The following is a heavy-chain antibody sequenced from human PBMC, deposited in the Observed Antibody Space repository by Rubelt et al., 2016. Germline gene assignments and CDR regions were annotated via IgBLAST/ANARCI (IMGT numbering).Heavy chain of an antibody. CDR2: IYPGDSDT. Sequence: GQLVQSGAEVKKPGESLKISCKGSGYSFTSYWIGWVRQMPGKGLEWMGIIYPGDSDTRYSPSFQGQVTISADKSISTAYLQWSSLKASGTAMYYCARRRAAGSHYYYYYGMDVWGQGTTVTVSS. V-gene: IGHV5-51*03. CDR1: GYSFTSYW. CDR3: ARRRAAGSHYYYYYGMDV. J-gene: IGHJ6*02. D-gene: IGHD6-13*01.